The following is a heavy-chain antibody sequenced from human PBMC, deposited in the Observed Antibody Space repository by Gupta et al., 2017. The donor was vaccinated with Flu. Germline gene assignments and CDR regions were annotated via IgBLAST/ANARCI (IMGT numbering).Heavy chain of an antibody. V-gene: IGHV3-13*04. CDR3: AREGHSSTWYNWYFDL. CDR2: IGASDDT. D-gene: IGHD6-13*01. Sequence: EVQLVESGGGLVQPGGSLRLSCEASGFTFSNYEWHWVRQAPGKGLEWVSAIGASDDTYYIDSVKGRFTISRDTAKGSLYLQMNSLRAGDTAVYFCAREGHSSTWYNWYFDLWGRGTLVTVSS. J-gene: IGHJ2*01. CDR1: GFTFSNYE.